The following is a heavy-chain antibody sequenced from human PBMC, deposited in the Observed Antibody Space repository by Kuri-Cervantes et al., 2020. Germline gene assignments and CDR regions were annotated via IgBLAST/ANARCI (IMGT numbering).Heavy chain of an antibody. J-gene: IGHJ6*02. D-gene: IGHD3-3*01. Sequence: SETLSLTCAVSGGSISSGGYSWSWIRQPPGKGLKWIGYIYHSGSTYYNPSLKSRVTISVDRSKNQFSLKLSSVTAADTAVYYCARDRRLEWLRPGYYYYYGMDVWGQGTTVTVSS. CDR3: ARDRRLEWLRPGYYYYYGMDV. CDR1: GGSISSGGYS. V-gene: IGHV4-30-2*01. CDR2: IYHSGST.